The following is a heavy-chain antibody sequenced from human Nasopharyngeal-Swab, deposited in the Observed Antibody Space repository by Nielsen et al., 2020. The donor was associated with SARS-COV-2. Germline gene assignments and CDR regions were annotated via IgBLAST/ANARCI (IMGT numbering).Heavy chain of an antibody. CDR3: ARPHVVGGDAFDI. V-gene: IGHV5-51*01. J-gene: IGHJ3*02. Sequence: GESLKISCKGSGSSFTSYWIGWVRQMPGKGLEWMGIIYPGDSDTRYSPSFQGQVTISADKSISTAYLQWSSLKASDTAMYYCARPHVVGGDAFDIWGQGTMVTVSS. CDR2: IYPGDSDT. D-gene: IGHD3-10*01. CDR1: GSSFTSYW.